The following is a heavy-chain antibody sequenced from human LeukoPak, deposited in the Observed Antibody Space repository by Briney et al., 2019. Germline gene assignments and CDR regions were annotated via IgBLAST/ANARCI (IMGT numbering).Heavy chain of an antibody. D-gene: IGHD2-2*01. CDR1: GGSFSGYY. Sequence: SETLSLTCGVYGGSFSGYYWSWIRQPPGKGLEWIGEINHSGSTNYNPSLKSRVTISVDTPKNQFSLKLSSVTAADTAVYYCARETRHCSSTSCYGARFDYWGQGTLVTVSS. CDR3: ARETRHCSSTSCYGARFDY. J-gene: IGHJ4*02. CDR2: INHSGST. V-gene: IGHV4-34*01.